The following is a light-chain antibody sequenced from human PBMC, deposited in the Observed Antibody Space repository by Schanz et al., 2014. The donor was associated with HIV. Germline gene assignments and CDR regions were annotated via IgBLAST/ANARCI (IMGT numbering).Light chain of an antibody. CDR1: QSISEW. CDR3: QQSYSTPHT. Sequence: DIQMTQSPSTLSASVGDRITITCRASQSISEWLAWYQQKSGKAPNLLISEASTSESGVPSRFSGSGSGTEFTLTISSLQPDDFATYYCQQSYSTPHTFGQGTKLEIK. V-gene: IGKV1-5*03. CDR2: EAS. J-gene: IGKJ2*01.